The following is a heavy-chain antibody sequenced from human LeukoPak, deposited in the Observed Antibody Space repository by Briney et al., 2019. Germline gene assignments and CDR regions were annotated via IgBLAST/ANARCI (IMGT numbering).Heavy chain of an antibody. J-gene: IGHJ4*02. V-gene: IGHV1-69*13. D-gene: IGHD6-6*01. CDR1: GGTFSSYA. Sequence: SVKVSCKASGGTFSSYAISWVRQAPGQGLEWMGGIIPIFGTANYAQKFQGRVTITVDESTSTAYMELSSLRSEDTAVYYCARGRQLVGGFDYWGQGTLVTVSS. CDR3: ARGRQLVGGFDY. CDR2: IIPIFGTA.